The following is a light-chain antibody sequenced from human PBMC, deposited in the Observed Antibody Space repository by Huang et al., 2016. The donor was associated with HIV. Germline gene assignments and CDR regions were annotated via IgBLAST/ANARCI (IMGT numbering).Light chain of an antibody. Sequence: DIQMTQSPSSLSASVGDRVTITCRASQSISSYLNWYQQKPGTAPKFMSYAATSLQSGVPSRFSGSGAGTDFTLTINNLQPEDSATYYCQQTYITPLTFGQGTKLEIK. CDR2: AAT. J-gene: IGKJ2*01. V-gene: IGKV1-39*01. CDR1: QSISSY. CDR3: QQTYITPLT.